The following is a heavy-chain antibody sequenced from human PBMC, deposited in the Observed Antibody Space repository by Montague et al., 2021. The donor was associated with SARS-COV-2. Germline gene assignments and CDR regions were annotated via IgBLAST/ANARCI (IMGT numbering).Heavy chain of an antibody. J-gene: IGHJ5*02. V-gene: IGHV4-4*07. CDR2: IYANGNF. D-gene: IGHD2/OR15-2a*01. Sequence: SETLSLTCSVSGDSTTPYGDSIGGYFWSWIRQPAGKGLEWIGRIYANGNFDYNPSLNSRVSMSMDTSKQEFSMRLISVTAADTAVYYCARDAYYLGPGRGNHGAFDPWGQGILVTVSS. CDR1: GDSTTPYGDSIGGYF. CDR3: ARDAYYLGPGRGNHGAFDP.